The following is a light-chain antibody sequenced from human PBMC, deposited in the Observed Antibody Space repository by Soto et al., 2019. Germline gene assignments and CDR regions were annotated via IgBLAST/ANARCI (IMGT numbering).Light chain of an antibody. J-gene: IGLJ2*01. Sequence: SYELTQPPSVSVSPGQTASITCSGDKLGDKYACWYQQRPGQSPVLVIYQDRKRPSGIPERFSGSNSGNTATLTISGTQSMDEADYYCQAWDSSTVVFGGGTKLTX. CDR2: QDR. CDR1: KLGDKY. V-gene: IGLV3-1*01. CDR3: QAWDSSTVV.